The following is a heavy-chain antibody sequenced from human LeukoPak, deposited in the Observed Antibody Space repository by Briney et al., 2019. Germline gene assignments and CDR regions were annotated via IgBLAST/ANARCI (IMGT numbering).Heavy chain of an antibody. CDR3: AKRGVVIRVILVGFHKEAYYFDS. D-gene: IGHD3-22*01. V-gene: IGHV3-23*01. J-gene: IGHJ4*02. CDR2: IIASVGRT. Sequence: GGSLSLSCPVSGITLSNYCISWVRQPQGRGLEWVAGIIASVGRTNYADYVKGRFTISRDNPKNTLYLQMNSLSAEDTAVYFCAKRGVVIRVILVGFHKEAYYFDSWGQGALVTVSS. CDR1: GITLSNYC.